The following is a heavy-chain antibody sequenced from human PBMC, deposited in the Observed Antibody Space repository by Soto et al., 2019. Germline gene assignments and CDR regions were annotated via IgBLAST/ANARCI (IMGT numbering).Heavy chain of an antibody. D-gene: IGHD4-17*01. V-gene: IGHV3-64*01. Sequence: EVQLVESGGGLVQPGGSLRLSCAASGFTFSSYAMHWVRQAPGKGLECVSAINSNGGSTYYANSVKGRFTISRDNSKNTLYLQMGSLRAEDMAVYYCARLGTTYDFDYWGQGTLVTVSS. J-gene: IGHJ4*02. CDR2: INSNGGST. CDR1: GFTFSSYA. CDR3: ARLGTTYDFDY.